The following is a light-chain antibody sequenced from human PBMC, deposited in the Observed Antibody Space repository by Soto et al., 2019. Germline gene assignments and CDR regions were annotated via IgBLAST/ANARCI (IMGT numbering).Light chain of an antibody. CDR1: QSISSW. J-gene: IGKJ1*01. CDR2: KAS. CDR3: QQYNTYWT. V-gene: IGKV1-5*03. Sequence: DIQMTQSPSTLSASVGDRVTITCRASQSISSWLAWYQQKPGKAPKLLIYKASTLEGGVPSRFSGSGSGTEFTLTISGLQPDDFATYYCQQYNTYWTFGQGTKVDIK.